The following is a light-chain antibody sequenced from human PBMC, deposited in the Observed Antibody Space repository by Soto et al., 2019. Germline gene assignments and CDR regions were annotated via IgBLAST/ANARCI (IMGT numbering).Light chain of an antibody. Sequence: IVLTQSPGTLSLSPGERATLSCRASQSVYSTYFAWYQQKPGQAPRLLVYGASTRATGIPDRFSGSGSGTDFTLTISRLEPEDFAVYYCQQYGSLPWTFDQGTRVEIK. CDR3: QQYGSLPWT. CDR2: GAS. J-gene: IGKJ1*01. V-gene: IGKV3-20*01. CDR1: QSVYSTY.